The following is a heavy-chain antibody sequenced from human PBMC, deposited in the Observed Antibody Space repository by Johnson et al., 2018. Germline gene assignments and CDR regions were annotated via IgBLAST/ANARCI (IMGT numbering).Heavy chain of an antibody. J-gene: IGHJ3*02. V-gene: IGHV3-13*01. CDR3: ARERYYGSGISAFDI. CDR2: IGSAGDT. D-gene: IGHD3-10*01. Sequence: VQLVESGGGWVQPGGSLRLSCAASGFTFSSYDMHWVRQATGKGLEWVSGIGSAGDTYYPGSVKGRFTFSRENAKNSLYLQMNSLRAGDTAVYYCARERYYGSGISAFDIWGQGTMVTVSS. CDR1: GFTFSSYD.